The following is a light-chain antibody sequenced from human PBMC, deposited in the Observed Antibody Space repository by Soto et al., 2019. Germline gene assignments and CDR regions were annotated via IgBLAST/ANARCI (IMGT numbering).Light chain of an antibody. J-gene: IGLJ1*01. CDR2: DVS. CDR1: RSDVGDYDY. Sequence: QPVLTQPPSVSGSPGQSVTISCTGTRSDVGDYDYVSWYLQHPGTAPKLLISDVSRRHSGVPDRFSGSKSGNTASLTISGLQVDDEGDYYCCSYAGTSTYVFGTGTKLTVL. V-gene: IGLV2-11*01. CDR3: CSYAGTSTYV.